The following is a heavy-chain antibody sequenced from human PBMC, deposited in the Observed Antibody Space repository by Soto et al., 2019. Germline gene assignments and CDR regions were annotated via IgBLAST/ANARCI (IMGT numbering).Heavy chain of an antibody. CDR3: AREIFPYGMDV. D-gene: IGHD3-3*01. Sequence: TSETLSLTCGVSGGSINSGGYSWSWIRQPPGRGLEWIGNIYPGGSANYSPSLKTRVTISVDRSMNQFSLNLGSVTAADTAVYYCAREIFPYGMDVWGPGTTVTVSS. J-gene: IGHJ6*02. CDR1: GGSINSGGYS. V-gene: IGHV4-30-2*01. CDR2: IYPGGSA.